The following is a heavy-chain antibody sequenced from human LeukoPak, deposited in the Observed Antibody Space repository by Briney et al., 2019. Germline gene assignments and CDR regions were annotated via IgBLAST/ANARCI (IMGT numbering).Heavy chain of an antibody. CDR3: ARSDYPYNWFDP. CDR2: MNPNSGNT. D-gene: IGHD4-17*01. Sequence: ASVKVSCKASGYTFTSYDINWVRQATGQGLEWMGWMNPNSGNTGYAQKFQGRVTMTRNTSISTAYTELSSLRSEDTAVYYCARSDYPYNWFDPWGQGTLVTVSS. V-gene: IGHV1-8*01. J-gene: IGHJ5*02. CDR1: GYTFTSYD.